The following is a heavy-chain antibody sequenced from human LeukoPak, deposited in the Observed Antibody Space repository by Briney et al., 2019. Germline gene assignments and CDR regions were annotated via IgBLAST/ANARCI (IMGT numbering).Heavy chain of an antibody. J-gene: IGHJ6*03. D-gene: IGHD4-11*01. V-gene: IGHV3-15*01. Sequence: PGGSLRLSCAASGFTFSNAWMSWVRQAPGKGLEWVGRIKSKTDGGTTDYAAPVKGRFTISRDDSKNTLYLQMNSLKTEDTAVYYCTTDPPFQSAVTPDYYYYMDVRGKGTTVTVSS. CDR3: TTDPPFQSAVTPDYYYYMDV. CDR1: GFTFSNAW. CDR2: IKSKTDGGTT.